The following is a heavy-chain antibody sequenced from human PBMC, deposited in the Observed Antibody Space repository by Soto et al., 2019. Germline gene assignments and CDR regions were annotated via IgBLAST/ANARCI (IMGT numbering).Heavy chain of an antibody. J-gene: IGHJ4*02. CDR1: GFTFSSYW. D-gene: IGHD5-18*01. Sequence: EVQLVESGGGLVQPGGSLRLSCAASGFTFSSYWMSWVRQAPGKGLEWVANIKQDGSEKYYVDSVKGRFTISRDNAKNSLYLQMNSLRGEVTAVYYCARVKLRVQLWLLGPQGFDYWGQGTLVTVSS. V-gene: IGHV3-7*04. CDR2: IKQDGSEK. CDR3: ARVKLRVQLWLLGPQGFDY.